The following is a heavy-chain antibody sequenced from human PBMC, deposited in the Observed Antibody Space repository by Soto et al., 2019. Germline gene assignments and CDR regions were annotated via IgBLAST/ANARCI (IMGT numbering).Heavy chain of an antibody. D-gene: IGHD3-16*01. CDR3: ASVAFGGIVMAH. J-gene: IGHJ4*02. Sequence: PSEPLSLTFTVSAPSFSKYYWTRMRQPGGKGLELIVNIYFNGNTKYNPSLEGRLTISIDTSKKAFSLKRTSVTAADAAVYYCASVAFGGIVMAHWGQGTLVTVSS. V-gene: IGHV4-59*13. CDR1: APSFSKYY. CDR2: IYFNGNT.